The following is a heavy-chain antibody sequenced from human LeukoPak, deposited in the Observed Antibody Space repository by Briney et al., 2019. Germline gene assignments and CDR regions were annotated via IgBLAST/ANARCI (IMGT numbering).Heavy chain of an antibody. Sequence: SETLSLTCTVSGGSISSYYWSWIRQPPGKGLEWIGYIYYSGSTNYNPSLKSRVTISVDTPKNQFSLKLSSVTAADTAVYYCARMYCSGGSCYHYYYMDVWGKGTTVTISS. D-gene: IGHD2-15*01. CDR1: GGSISSYY. V-gene: IGHV4-59*01. J-gene: IGHJ6*03. CDR2: IYYSGST. CDR3: ARMYCSGGSCYHYYYMDV.